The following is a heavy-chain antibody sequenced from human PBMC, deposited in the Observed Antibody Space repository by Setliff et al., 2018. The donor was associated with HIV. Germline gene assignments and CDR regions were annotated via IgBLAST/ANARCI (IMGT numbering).Heavy chain of an antibody. Sequence: SETLSLTCAVYGGSFSGYYWSWIRQPPGKGLEWIGEINHSGGANYNPSLKSRVTISVETSKNQFALRLSSVTAADTAVYYCARCRGSPTLTRARYMDVWGKGTTVTVSS. J-gene: IGHJ6*03. CDR1: GGSFSGYY. CDR3: ARCRGSPTLTRARYMDV. D-gene: IGHD2-15*01. CDR2: INHSGGA. V-gene: IGHV4-34*01.